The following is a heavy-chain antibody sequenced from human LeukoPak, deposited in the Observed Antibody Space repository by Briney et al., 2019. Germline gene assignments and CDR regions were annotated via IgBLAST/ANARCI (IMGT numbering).Heavy chain of an antibody. CDR3: AKGVYSGTYYSDY. V-gene: IGHV3-23*01. J-gene: IGHJ4*02. D-gene: IGHD1-26*01. Sequence: GGSLRLSCAASGLTFRNYAMNWVRQAPGKGLEWVSAISGGGSSTFYADSVKGRFTISRDNSKNTLYLQMHSLRAEDTALYYCAKGVYSGTYYSDYWGQGTLVTVSS. CDR1: GLTFRNYA. CDR2: ISGGGSST.